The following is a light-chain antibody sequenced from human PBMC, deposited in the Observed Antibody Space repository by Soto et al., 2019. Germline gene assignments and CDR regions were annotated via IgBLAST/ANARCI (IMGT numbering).Light chain of an antibody. CDR1: QSVSSY. J-gene: IGKJ1*01. Sequence: EIVLTQSPATLSLSPGERATLSCRASQSVSSYLAWYQQKPGQAPRLLIYDASNRATGIPARFSGSGSGTDFTLTISSLEPEDFAVYYCQQRSNWPSRFGPGTKVEIK. CDR3: QQRSNWPSR. CDR2: DAS. V-gene: IGKV3-11*01.